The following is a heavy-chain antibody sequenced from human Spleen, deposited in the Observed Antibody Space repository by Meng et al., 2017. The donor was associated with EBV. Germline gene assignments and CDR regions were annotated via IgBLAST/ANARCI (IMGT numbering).Heavy chain of an antibody. D-gene: IGHD3-9*01. J-gene: IGHJ4*02. Sequence: QIPLVQSGAEVKKPGASVQVSCKASGYTFGNYGFSWVRQAPGQGLEWLGWISANSANTNYAQELHGRVTMTTDTSTSTAYMELRSLRSDDTAVYYCARDSDVLGYFVPFDYWGQGTLVTVSS. CDR1: GYTFGNYG. V-gene: IGHV1-18*01. CDR2: ISANSANT. CDR3: ARDSDVLGYFVPFDY.